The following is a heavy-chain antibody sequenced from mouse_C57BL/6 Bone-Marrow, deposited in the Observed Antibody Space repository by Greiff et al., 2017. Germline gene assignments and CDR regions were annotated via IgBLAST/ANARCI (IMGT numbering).Heavy chain of an antibody. Sequence: EVQLQQSGPELVKPGASVKISCKASGYSFTGYYMNWVKQSPEKSLEWIGEINPSTGGTTSNQKFKAKATLTVDKSSSTAYMQLKSLTSEDSAVYYCARVDYYGSGLDGGGQGTTLTVSS. J-gene: IGHJ2*01. V-gene: IGHV1-42*01. CDR1: GYSFTGYY. CDR3: ARVDYYGSGLDG. CDR2: INPSTGGT. D-gene: IGHD1-1*01.